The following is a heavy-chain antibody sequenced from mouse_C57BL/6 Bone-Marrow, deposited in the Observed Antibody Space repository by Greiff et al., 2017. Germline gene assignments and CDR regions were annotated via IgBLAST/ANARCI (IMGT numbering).Heavy chain of an antibody. J-gene: IGHJ4*01. CDR2: IYPGSGGT. CDR1: GYTFTSYW. CDR3: ARSRLLDGYDAMDY. Sequence: VQLQQPGAELVKPGASVKMSCKASGYTFTSYWITWVKQRPGQGLEWIGDIYPGSGGTNYNEKFKSKATLTVDTSSSTAYMQLSSLTSEDSAVYYCARSRLLDGYDAMDYWGQGTSVTVSS. D-gene: IGHD2-3*01. V-gene: IGHV1-55*01.